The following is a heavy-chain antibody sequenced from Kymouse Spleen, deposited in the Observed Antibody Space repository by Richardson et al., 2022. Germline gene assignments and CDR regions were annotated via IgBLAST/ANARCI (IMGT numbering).Heavy chain of an antibody. V-gene: IGHV3-23*04. J-gene: IGHJ6*02. CDR1: GFTFSSYA. Sequence: EVQLVESGGGLVQPGGSLRLSCAASGFTFSSYAMSWVRQAPGKGLEWVSAISGSGGSTYYADSVKGRFTISRDNSKNTLYLQMNSLRAEDTAVYYCAKDYYGSGSYYNLYYYYYGMDVWGQGTTVTVSS. D-gene: IGHD3-10*01. CDR3: AKDYYGSGSYYNLYYYYYGMDV. CDR2: ISGSGGST.